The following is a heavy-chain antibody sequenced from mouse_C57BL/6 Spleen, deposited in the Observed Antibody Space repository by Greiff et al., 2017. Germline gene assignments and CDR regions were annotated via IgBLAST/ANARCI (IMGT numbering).Heavy chain of an antibody. CDR1: GYTFTSYW. CDR2: IDPSDSYT. J-gene: IGHJ2*01. CDR3: AREDRDIYYGLDY. V-gene: IGHV1-69*01. D-gene: IGHD1-1*01. Sequence: QVHVKQPGAELVMPGASVKLSCKASGYTFTSYWMHWVKQRPGQGLEWIGEIDPSDSYTNYNQKFKGKSTLTVDKSSSTAYMQLSSLTSEDSAVYYCAREDRDIYYGLDYWGQGTTLTVSS.